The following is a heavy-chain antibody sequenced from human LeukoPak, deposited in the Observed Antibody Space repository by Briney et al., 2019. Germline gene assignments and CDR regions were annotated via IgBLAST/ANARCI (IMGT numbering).Heavy chain of an antibody. V-gene: IGHV1-2*02. D-gene: IGHD6-13*01. Sequence: ASVKVSCTASGYTFTNYGISWVRQAPGQGLEWMGWINPNSGGTNYAQKFQGRVTMTRDTSISTAYMELSRLRSDDTAVYYCAREQAAADANWFGPWGQGTLVTVSS. CDR1: GYTFTNYG. CDR2: INPNSGGT. CDR3: AREQAAADANWFGP. J-gene: IGHJ5*02.